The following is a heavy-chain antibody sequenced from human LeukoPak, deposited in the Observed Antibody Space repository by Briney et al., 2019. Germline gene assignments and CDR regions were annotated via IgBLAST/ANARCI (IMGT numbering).Heavy chain of an antibody. CDR1: GFTFSSYG. CDR2: IKQDGSEK. V-gene: IGHV3-7*01. D-gene: IGHD6-13*01. Sequence: GGSLRLSCAASGFTFSSYGMSWVRQAPGKGLEWVANIKQDGSEKYYVDSVKGRFTISRDNSKNTLYLQMNSLRAEDTAVYYCAKDPSSSSWYRHYYYYMDVWGKGTTVTISS. J-gene: IGHJ6*03. CDR3: AKDPSSSSWYRHYYYYMDV.